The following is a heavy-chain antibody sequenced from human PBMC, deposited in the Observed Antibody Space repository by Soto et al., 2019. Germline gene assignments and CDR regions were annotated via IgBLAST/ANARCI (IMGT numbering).Heavy chain of an antibody. CDR1: GGSISSSNW. CDR3: ASVRGGYYYAMDV. CDR2: IDHSGST. D-gene: IGHD3-10*02. V-gene: IGHV4-4*02. Sequence: QVQLQESGPGLVKPSGTLSLTCAVSGGSISSSNWWSWVRQPPGKGREWIGEIDHSGSTNHNPSLKSRVSISVHKSKNQFSLKLSSVPAADTAVYYCASVRGGYYYAMDVWGQGTTVTVSS. J-gene: IGHJ6*02.